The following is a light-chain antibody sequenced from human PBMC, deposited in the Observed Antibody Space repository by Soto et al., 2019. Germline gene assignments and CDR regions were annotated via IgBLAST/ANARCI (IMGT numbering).Light chain of an antibody. CDR1: QSISNNY. CDR2: GAS. J-gene: IGKJ2*01. V-gene: IGKV3-20*01. Sequence: DIVLTQSPGTLSLSPGERATLSCRASQSISNNYLTWYQQKPGQAPRLLIYGASIRATGIPDRFSGSGSGTDFTLSISRLEPEDFAVCFCQHYGSSPYTFGQGTKLEIK. CDR3: QHYGSSPYT.